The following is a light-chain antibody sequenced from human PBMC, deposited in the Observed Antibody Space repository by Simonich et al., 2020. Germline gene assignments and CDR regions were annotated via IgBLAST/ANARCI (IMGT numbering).Light chain of an antibody. J-gene: IGLJ3*02. CDR3: SSYTSSSTWV. CDR1: SSDVGGYNY. Sequence: QSALTQPASVSGSPGQSITISCTGTSSDVGGYNYVPWYQQHPGKAPNTRIYDVSKRPSVVSNRFSVTKSGNTASLTISGLQAEDEADYYCSSYTSSSTWVFGGGTKLTVL. CDR2: DVS. V-gene: IGLV2-14*03.